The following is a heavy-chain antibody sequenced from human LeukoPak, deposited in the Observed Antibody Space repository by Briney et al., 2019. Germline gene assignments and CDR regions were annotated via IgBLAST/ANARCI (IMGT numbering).Heavy chain of an antibody. Sequence: GASVKVSCKASGYTFTSYDINWVRQATGQGLEWMGWMNPNSGNTGYAQKFQGRVTMTRNTSISTAYMELSSLRSEDTAVYYCARTRSGWYEYGMDVWGQGTTVTVSS. V-gene: IGHV1-8*01. CDR3: ARTRSGWYEYGMDV. CDR1: GYTFTSYD. CDR2: MNPNSGNT. J-gene: IGHJ6*02. D-gene: IGHD6-19*01.